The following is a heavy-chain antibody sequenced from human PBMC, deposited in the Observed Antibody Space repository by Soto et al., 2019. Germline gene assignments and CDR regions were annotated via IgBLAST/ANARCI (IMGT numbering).Heavy chain of an antibody. V-gene: IGHV3-23*01. CDR3: AKDATRTSGWYYFDY. D-gene: IGHD6-19*01. Sequence: EVQLLESGGGLVQPGGSLRLSCAASGFTFSTYAMGWVRQAPGKGLEWVTVTDYSGSTTYYADSVKGRFTIYRDNSRSTLYLQMNSLSPEDTAVYYCAKDATRTSGWYYFDYWGQGALFTGSS. J-gene: IGHJ4*02. CDR1: GFTFSTYA. CDR2: TDYSGSTT.